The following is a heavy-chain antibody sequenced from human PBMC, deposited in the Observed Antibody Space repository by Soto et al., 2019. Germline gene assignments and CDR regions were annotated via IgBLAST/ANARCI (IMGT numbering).Heavy chain of an antibody. CDR1: GFTFSSYS. D-gene: IGHD3-22*01. CDR2: ISISSSYI. Sequence: GGSLRLSCAASGFTFSSYSMNLVRQSPGKGLEWVSCISISSSYIYYADSVKGRFTISRENAKNSLYLQMNSLRAEDTAVYYCASNPYDSSGYYYGWGQGTLITVSS. V-gene: IGHV3-21*01. CDR3: ASNPYDSSGYYYG. J-gene: IGHJ4*02.